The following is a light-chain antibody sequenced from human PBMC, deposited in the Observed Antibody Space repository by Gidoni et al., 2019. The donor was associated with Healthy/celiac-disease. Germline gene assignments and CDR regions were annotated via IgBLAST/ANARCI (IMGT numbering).Light chain of an antibody. V-gene: IGKV3-15*01. J-gene: IGKJ4*01. CDR2: GAS. CDR1: QSVSSN. Sequence: ELVMTQSPATLSVSPGERATLSCRASQSVSSNLAWYQQKPGPAPRLLIYGASTRATGIPARFSGSGSGTEFTLTISSMQSEDFAVYYWQQYNNWPLTFGGGTKVEIK. CDR3: QQYNNWPLT.